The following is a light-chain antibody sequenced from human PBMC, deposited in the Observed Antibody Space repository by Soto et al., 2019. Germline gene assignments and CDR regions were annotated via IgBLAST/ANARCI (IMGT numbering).Light chain of an antibody. CDR2: DDT. V-gene: IGLV3-21*02. J-gene: IGLJ1*01. CDR3: QVWDSSSDHYV. Sequence: SYELTQPPSVSVSPGQTAMITCWSNNIETKSVHWYQQKPGQAPVLVVCDDTDRPSGIPERFSGSNSGNTATLTISRVEAGDEADYYCQVWDSSSDHYVFGTGTKVTVL. CDR1: NIETKS.